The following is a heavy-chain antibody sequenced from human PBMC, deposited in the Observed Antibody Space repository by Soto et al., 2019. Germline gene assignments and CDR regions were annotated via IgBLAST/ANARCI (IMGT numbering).Heavy chain of an antibody. CDR1: GFTFTSSA. D-gene: IGHD4-17*01. J-gene: IGHJ6*02. CDR3: AREGLVLVPTTVNSDYYYYAMNV. V-gene: IGHV1-58*02. Sequence: SVKVSCKASGFTFTSSAMQWVRQARGQRLEWIGWIVVGSGNTNYAQKFQERVTITRDMSTSTAYMELRTLRPEDTAVYYCAREGLVLVPTTVNSDYYYYAMNVWGQGTTVTVSS. CDR2: IVVGSGNT.